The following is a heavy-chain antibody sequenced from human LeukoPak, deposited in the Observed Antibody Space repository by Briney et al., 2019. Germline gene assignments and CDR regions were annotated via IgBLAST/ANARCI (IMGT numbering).Heavy chain of an antibody. CDR1: GFSLRSSD. V-gene: IGHV3-23*01. D-gene: IGHD3-22*01. CDR2: ISGTVSSTT. Sequence: GGTLRLSCAASGFSLRSSDMNWIRQAPGKGLEWVSAISGTVSSTTYYAESAKGRFTISRDNSKNTLYLQMNSLRDEDTAVYYCAKTGYYYDRSDYYYDRSRYFDHWGRGTLVTVSS. J-gene: IGHJ2*01. CDR3: AKTGYYYDRSDYYYDRSRYFDH.